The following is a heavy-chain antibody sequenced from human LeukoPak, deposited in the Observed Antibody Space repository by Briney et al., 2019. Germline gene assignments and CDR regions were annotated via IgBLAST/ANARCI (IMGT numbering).Heavy chain of an antibody. V-gene: IGHV1-46*01. CDR2: INPSGGST. J-gene: IGHJ6*03. D-gene: IGHD3-9*01. CDR1: GYTFTSYY. CDR3: ARRARLVTDYYYYMDV. Sequence: HGASVKVSCKASGYTFTSYYMHWVRQAPGQGLEWMGIINPSGGSTSYAQKLQGRVTMTTDTSTSTAYMELRSLRSDDTAVYYCARRARLVTDYYYYMDVWGKGTTVTVSS.